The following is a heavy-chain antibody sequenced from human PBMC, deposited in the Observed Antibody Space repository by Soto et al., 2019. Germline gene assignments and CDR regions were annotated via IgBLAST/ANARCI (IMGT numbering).Heavy chain of an antibody. V-gene: IGHV3-74*01. CDR2: VNGDGSST. CDR1: GFTFSNYW. Sequence: HPGGSLRLSCAASGFTFSNYWMHWVRQVPGKGLVWVSRVNGDGSSTFYADSVKGRFTISRDNAGNTVFLQMNSLRAEDTAVYYCARDNWNTVWGQGTMVTVSS. J-gene: IGHJ3*01. CDR3: ARDNWNTV. D-gene: IGHD1-20*01.